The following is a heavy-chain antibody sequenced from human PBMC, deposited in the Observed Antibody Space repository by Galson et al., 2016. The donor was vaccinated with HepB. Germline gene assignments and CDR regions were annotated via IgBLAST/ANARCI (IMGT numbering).Heavy chain of an antibody. D-gene: IGHD1-26*01. Sequence: SETLSLTCAVSGGYISSDHWWTWVRQPPGKGLEWIEQIYHSGRTNYNPSLKSRVTISVDKSKNQFSLKLTPVTAADTAVYYCAREYNGKSYFDYWGQGTLVTVSS. CDR3: AREYNGKSYFDY. CDR2: IYHSGRT. V-gene: IGHV4-4*02. J-gene: IGHJ4*02. CDR1: GGYISSDHW.